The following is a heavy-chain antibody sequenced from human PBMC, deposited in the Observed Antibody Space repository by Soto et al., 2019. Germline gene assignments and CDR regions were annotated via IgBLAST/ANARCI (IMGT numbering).Heavy chain of an antibody. V-gene: IGHV4-61*08. Sequence: SATLSLTCAVSGGSISSGGYYWSWIRHPPGKKLEWIGYIYYSGSTNYNPSLKSRVTISVDTSKNQFSLKLYSVTTADTAIYYCAKQPWADYGGISDPRGQGTLVPVSS. CDR3: AKQPWADYGGISDP. D-gene: IGHD4-17*01. CDR1: GGSISSGGYY. J-gene: IGHJ5*02. CDR2: IYYSGST.